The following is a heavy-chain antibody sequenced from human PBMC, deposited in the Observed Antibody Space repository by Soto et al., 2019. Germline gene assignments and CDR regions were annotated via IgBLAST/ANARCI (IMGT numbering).Heavy chain of an antibody. J-gene: IGHJ4*02. V-gene: IGHV4-31*03. CDR1: RGSVSSGGYY. Sequence: QVQLQESGPGLVKPSQTLSLTCTVSRGSVSSGGYYWSWIRQHPGKGLEWIGYIYYNGITDYNPSLKSRLIISVDTSKNQFSLILSSVTAADTAAYYCARARFYGSERTVFDFWGQGTLVTVSS. CDR3: ARARFYGSERTVFDF. CDR2: IYYNGIT. D-gene: IGHD3-10*01.